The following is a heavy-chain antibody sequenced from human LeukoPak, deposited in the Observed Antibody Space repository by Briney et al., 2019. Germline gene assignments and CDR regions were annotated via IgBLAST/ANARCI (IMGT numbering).Heavy chain of an antibody. CDR2: IIPILGIA. CDR1: GGTFSSYA. J-gene: IGHJ4*02. Sequence: SVKVSCKASGGTFSSYAISWVRQAPGQGLEWMGRIIPILGIANYAQKFQGRVTITADKSTSTAYMELSSLRSEDTAVYYCARRTYYYGSGSYSWGQGTLVTVSS. D-gene: IGHD3-10*01. CDR3: ARRTYYYGSGSYS. V-gene: IGHV1-69*04.